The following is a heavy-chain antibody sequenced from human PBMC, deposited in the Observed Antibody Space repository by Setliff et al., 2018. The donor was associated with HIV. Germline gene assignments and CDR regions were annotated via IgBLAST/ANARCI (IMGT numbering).Heavy chain of an antibody. CDR1: GYTFSYA. D-gene: IGHD6-19*01. CDR2: INPNSGGT. J-gene: IGHJ5*02. Sequence: ASVKVSCKASGYTFSYAMHWVRQAPGQRLEWMGWINPNSGGTNYAQKFQGRVTMTRDTSISTAYMELSRLRSDDTAVYYCARVGRSVTGPWGQGTLVTVSS. CDR3: ARVGRSVTGP. V-gene: IGHV1-2*02.